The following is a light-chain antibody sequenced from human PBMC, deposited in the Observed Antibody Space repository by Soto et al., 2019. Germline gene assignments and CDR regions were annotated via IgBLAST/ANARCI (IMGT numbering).Light chain of an antibody. CDR3: QQLYVYPLT. J-gene: IGKJ2*01. Sequence: DIQLTQSPSVLSASVGDRVTITCRASQGISSYLAWYQQKPGKGPKLLIYVASTLQSGVPSRFSGSGSGTEFTLTISSLQPEDFATYYCQQLYVYPLTFGQGTKLEIE. CDR1: QGISSY. V-gene: IGKV1-9*01. CDR2: VAS.